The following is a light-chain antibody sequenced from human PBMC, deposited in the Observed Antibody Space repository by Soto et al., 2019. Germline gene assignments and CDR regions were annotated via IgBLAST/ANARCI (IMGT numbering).Light chain of an antibody. CDR3: QMYNNAPLT. V-gene: IGKV1-27*01. Sequence: DIQMTQAPSSLSASVGDRVTITCRARQDISTYLAWYQQKPGKVPKLLISAAYTLQSGVPPRFSGSGSGTDFNLTIRSLQPEDVATYYCQMYNNAPLTFGGVTKVEIK. CDR2: AAY. CDR1: QDISTY. J-gene: IGKJ4*01.